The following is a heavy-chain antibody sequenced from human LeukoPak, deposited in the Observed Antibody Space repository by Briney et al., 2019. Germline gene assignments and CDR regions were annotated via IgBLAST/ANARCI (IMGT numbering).Heavy chain of an antibody. D-gene: IGHD3-22*01. Sequence: ASVKGSCKASGYTFTGYYMHWVPQAPGHGLEWMGWISPNSGGTNYAQKFQGRVTMTRDTSISTAYMELSRLRSDNTAIYYCARNYDSSKDGNDYWGQGTLVTVSS. CDR1: GYTFTGYY. CDR3: ARNYDSSKDGNDY. V-gene: IGHV1-2*02. J-gene: IGHJ4*02. CDR2: ISPNSGGT.